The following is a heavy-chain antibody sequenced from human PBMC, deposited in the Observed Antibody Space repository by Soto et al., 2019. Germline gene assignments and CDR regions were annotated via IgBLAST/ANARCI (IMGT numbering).Heavy chain of an antibody. V-gene: IGHV3-30*18. CDR3: AKDPAFKSRTLHWFDP. CDR1: GFTFNSYG. Sequence: QLVESGGGVVQPGRSLRLSCVASGFTFNSYGIHWVRQAPGKGLEWVAVISYDGRDKKYADSVRGRFIVSRDDSKNTAFLPMNSLGFDDTAVYYCAKDPAFKSRTLHWFDPWGQGTLVTVSS. CDR2: ISYDGRDK. J-gene: IGHJ5*02. D-gene: IGHD2-15*01.